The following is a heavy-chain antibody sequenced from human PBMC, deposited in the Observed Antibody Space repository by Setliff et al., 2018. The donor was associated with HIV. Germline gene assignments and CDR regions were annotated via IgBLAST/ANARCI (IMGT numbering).Heavy chain of an antibody. CDR1: YYSIRSEYY. D-gene: IGHD3-16*01. V-gene: IGHV4-38-2*02. CDR2: LYQSGSA. J-gene: IGHJ4*02. CDR3: VRLNTFILYTDY. Sequence: SETLSLTCTISYYSIRSEYYWGWVRQPPGKGLEWIGSLYQSGSAYYNPSLKSRVTMSVDTSKDQFSLRLRSVTAADTAVYYCVRLNTFILYTDYWGQGILVTVSS.